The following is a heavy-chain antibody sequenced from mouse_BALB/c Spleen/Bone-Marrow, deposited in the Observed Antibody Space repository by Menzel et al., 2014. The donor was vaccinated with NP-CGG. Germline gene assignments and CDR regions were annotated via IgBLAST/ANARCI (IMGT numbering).Heavy chain of an antibody. D-gene: IGHD1-1*01. Sequence: QVHVKQPGPELVRPGVSVKISCKGSGYTFTDYAMHWVKQSHEKSLEWIGVISTDSGNTNYNQKFKGKATMTVDKSSSTAYMELARLTSEDSAIYYCARSDNGSRGGYFDYWGQGTTLTVSS. J-gene: IGHJ2*01. CDR2: ISTDSGNT. CDR3: ARSDNGSRGGYFDY. CDR1: GYTFTDYA. V-gene: IGHV1-67*01.